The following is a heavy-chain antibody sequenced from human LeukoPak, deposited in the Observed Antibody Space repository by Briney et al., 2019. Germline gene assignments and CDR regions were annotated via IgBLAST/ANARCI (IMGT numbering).Heavy chain of an antibody. V-gene: IGHV1-3*03. Sequence: ASVKVSCKASGYTFTSYAMHWVRQAPGQRGEWRGWINACSGNTKYSQEFQCRVTITRDTSASTAYMELSSLRSEDMAVYYCARERKYYDSSGYFVGAFDIWGQGTMVTVSS. D-gene: IGHD3-22*01. CDR3: ARERKYYDSSGYFVGAFDI. CDR2: INACSGNT. CDR1: GYTFTSYA. J-gene: IGHJ3*02.